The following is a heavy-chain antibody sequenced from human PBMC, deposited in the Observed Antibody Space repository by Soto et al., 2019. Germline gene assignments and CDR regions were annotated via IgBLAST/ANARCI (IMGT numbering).Heavy chain of an antibody. CDR1: GFSLNNARLG. D-gene: IGHD1-1*01. V-gene: IGHV2-26*01. Sequence: QVTLKESGPVLVKPPENLTLTCTVSGFSLNNARLGVSWIRQHPGKALEWLAHIFSNDEKSSRPSLKSMLTLSKDTSKRQVVVSFTYLDAVETDTYYCALFEQLASVDDNGVDPWGQGILVTVSS. CDR2: IFSNDEK. J-gene: IGHJ5*02. CDR3: ALFEQLASVDDNGVDP.